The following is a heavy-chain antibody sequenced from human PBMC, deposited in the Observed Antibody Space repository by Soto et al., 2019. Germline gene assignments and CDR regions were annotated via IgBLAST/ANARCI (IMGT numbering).Heavy chain of an antibody. CDR2: INPNSGGT. Sequence: ASVKVSCKASGYTFTGYYMHWVRQAPGQGLEWMGWINPNSGGTNYAQKFQGRVTMTRDTSISTAYMELSRLRSDDTAVYYCARVHTMIVAHFDYCGQGPLVTVYS. CDR3: ARVHTMIVAHFDY. J-gene: IGHJ4*02. CDR1: GYTFTGYY. D-gene: IGHD3-22*01. V-gene: IGHV1-2*02.